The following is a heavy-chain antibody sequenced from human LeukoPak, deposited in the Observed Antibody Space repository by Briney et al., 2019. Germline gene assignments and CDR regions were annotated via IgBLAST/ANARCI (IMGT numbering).Heavy chain of an antibody. J-gene: IGHJ4*02. CDR1: GYIFIGYY. CDR3: ARDRYYYGSGSYFAFDY. Sequence: SVKVSCKASGYIFIGYYMHWVRQAPGQGLEWMGRIIPILGIANYAQKFQGRVTITADKSTSTAYMELSSLRSEDTAVYYCARDRYYYGSGSYFAFDYWGQGTLVTVSS. CDR2: IIPILGIA. V-gene: IGHV1-69*04. D-gene: IGHD3-10*01.